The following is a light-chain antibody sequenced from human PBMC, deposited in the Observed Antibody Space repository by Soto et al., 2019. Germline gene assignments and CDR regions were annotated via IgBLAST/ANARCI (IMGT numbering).Light chain of an antibody. J-gene: IGKJ1*01. CDR1: QTITRW. CDR2: DAS. V-gene: IGKV3-11*01. Sequence: TQSPSTLSASVGDRVTITCRASQTITRWMAWYQQKPGQAPRLVMYDASNRATGIPARFSGSGSGTDFTLTISSLEPEDFAVYYCQQRSGWPRTFGQGTKVEIK. CDR3: QQRSGWPRT.